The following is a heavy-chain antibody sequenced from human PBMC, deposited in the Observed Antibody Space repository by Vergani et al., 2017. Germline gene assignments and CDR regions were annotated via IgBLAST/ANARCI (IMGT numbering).Heavy chain of an antibody. V-gene: IGHV5-51*01. CDR2: IYPGDSDT. CDR1: GYSFTSYW. J-gene: IGHJ4*02. Sequence: EVQLVPSGAEVKKPGDSLKISCKGSGYSFTSYWIGWVRQMPGKGLEWMGIIYPGDSDTRYSPSFQGQVTISADKSISTAYLQWSSLKASDTAMYYCARRPLSTVTTIWYFDYWGQGTLVTVSS. CDR3: ARRPLSTVTTIWYFDY. D-gene: IGHD4-17*01.